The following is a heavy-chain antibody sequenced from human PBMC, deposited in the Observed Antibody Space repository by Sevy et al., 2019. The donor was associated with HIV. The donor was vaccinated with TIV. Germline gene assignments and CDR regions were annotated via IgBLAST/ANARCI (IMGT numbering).Heavy chain of an antibody. CDR2: ISSSSSTI. Sequence: GGSLRLSCAASGFTFSSYSMNWVRQAPGKGLEWVSYISSSSSTIYYADSVKGRFTISRDNAKNSLYLQMNSLRDEDTAVYYCARFVGYCSGGRCSIIDFWGQGTLVTVSS. J-gene: IGHJ4*02. CDR1: GFTFSSYS. CDR3: ARFVGYCSGGRCSIIDF. D-gene: IGHD2-15*01. V-gene: IGHV3-48*02.